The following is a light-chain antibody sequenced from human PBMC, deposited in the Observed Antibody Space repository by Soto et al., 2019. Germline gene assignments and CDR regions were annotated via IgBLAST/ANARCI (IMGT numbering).Light chain of an antibody. Sequence: DIQMTQSPSSQSASVGDRVTITCRASQGISNSLAWYQQNPGKVPKLLIYAASTLQLGVPSRFSGSGSGTDFTLTISSLQPEDVATYYCQKSNSAPFTFGPGTKVDIK. CDR1: QGISNS. V-gene: IGKV1-27*01. CDR2: AAS. CDR3: QKSNSAPFT. J-gene: IGKJ3*01.